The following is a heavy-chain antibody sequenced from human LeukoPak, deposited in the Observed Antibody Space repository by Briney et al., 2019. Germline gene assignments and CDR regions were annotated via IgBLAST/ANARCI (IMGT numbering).Heavy chain of an antibody. V-gene: IGHV3-23*01. CDR2: ISVIGGST. CDR3: AKGGWLEY. CDR1: GFTFSTND. D-gene: IGHD6-19*01. J-gene: IGHJ4*02. Sequence: GWSLRLSCAASGFTFSTNDMSWVRQPPGKGLEWVAAISVIGGSTYYAYSVKGRFTTSRDNSKNTLYLQMNGMRAEDTAVYYCAKGGWLEYWGQGTLVTVSS.